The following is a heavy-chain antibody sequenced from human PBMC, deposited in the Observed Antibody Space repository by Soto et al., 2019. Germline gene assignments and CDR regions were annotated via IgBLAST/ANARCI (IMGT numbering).Heavy chain of an antibody. CDR3: ARVLELPPRTSGYYYGMDV. Sequence: QVQLVQSGAEVKKPGSSVKVSCKASGGTFSSYAISWVRQAPGQGLEWMGGIIPIFGTANYAQKFQGRVTITADESTSTAYMELSSLRSEDTVVYYCARVLELPPRTSGYYYGMDVWGQGTTVTVSS. V-gene: IGHV1-69*01. CDR2: IIPIFGTA. D-gene: IGHD1-7*01. CDR1: GGTFSSYA. J-gene: IGHJ6*02.